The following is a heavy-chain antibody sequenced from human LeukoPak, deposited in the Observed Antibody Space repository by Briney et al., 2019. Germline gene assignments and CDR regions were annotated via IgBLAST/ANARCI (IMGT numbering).Heavy chain of an antibody. D-gene: IGHD3-10*01. CDR1: GFTFSSYS. Sequence: GGSLRLSCAASGFTFSSYSMNWVRQAPGKGLEWVSSISSSSYIYYADSVKGRFTISRDNAKNSLYLQMNSLRAEDTAVYYRARGSGSYYNLLFDYWGQGTLVTVSS. CDR3: ARGSGSYYNLLFDY. J-gene: IGHJ4*02. V-gene: IGHV3-21*01. CDR2: ISSSSYI.